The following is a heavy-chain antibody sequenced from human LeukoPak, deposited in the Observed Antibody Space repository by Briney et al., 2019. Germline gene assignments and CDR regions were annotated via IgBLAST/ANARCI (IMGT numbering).Heavy chain of an antibody. D-gene: IGHD2-21*02. J-gene: IGHJ4*02. V-gene: IGHV1-46*01. CDR2: INPSGGST. Sequence: ASVKVSCKASGYTFTSYYMHWVRQAPGQGLEWMGIINPSGGSTSYAQKFQGRVTMTRDTSTSTVYMELSSLRSEDPAVYYCARGPRVVVTAIPYYFDYWGQGTLVTVSS. CDR3: ARGPRVVVTAIPYYFDY. CDR1: GYTFTSYY.